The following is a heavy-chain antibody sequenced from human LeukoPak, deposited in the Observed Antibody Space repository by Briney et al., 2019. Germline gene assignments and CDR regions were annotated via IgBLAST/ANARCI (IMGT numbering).Heavy chain of an antibody. D-gene: IGHD3-3*01. Sequence: ASVKVSCKASGYTFTGYYMHWVRQAPGQGLEWMGWINPNSGGTNYAQKFQGRVTMTRDTSISTAYMELSRLRSDDTAVYYCARARIFGVVTTDHWGQGTLVTVSS. CDR3: ARARIFGVVTTDH. CDR2: INPNSGGT. CDR1: GYTFTGYY. V-gene: IGHV1-2*02. J-gene: IGHJ4*02.